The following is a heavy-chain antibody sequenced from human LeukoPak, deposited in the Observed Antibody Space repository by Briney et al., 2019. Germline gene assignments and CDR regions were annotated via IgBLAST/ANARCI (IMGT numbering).Heavy chain of an antibody. Sequence: PSQTLSLTCTVSGGSISSGGYYWSWIRQHPGKGLEWIGYIYYSGSTYYNPSLKSRVTISVDTSKNQFSLKLSSVTAADTAVYYCARDYYYGSVYYGMDVWGQGTTVTVSS. CDR3: ARDYYYGSVYYGMDV. D-gene: IGHD3-10*01. CDR1: GGSISSGGYY. V-gene: IGHV4-31*03. CDR2: IYYSGST. J-gene: IGHJ6*02.